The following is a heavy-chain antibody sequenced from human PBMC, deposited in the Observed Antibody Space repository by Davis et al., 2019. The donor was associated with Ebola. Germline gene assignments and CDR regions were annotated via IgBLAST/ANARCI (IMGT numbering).Heavy chain of an antibody. D-gene: IGHD1-1*01. CDR3: ARVGNGDYLDY. CDR1: GFTVSSNY. V-gene: IGHV3-53*01. CDR2: IYSGGST. J-gene: IGHJ4*02. Sequence: GESLKISCAASGFTVSSNYMSWVRQAPGKGLEWVSVIYSGGSTYYADSVKGRFTIPRDNSKNTLYLQMNSLRAEDTAVYYCARVGNGDYLDYWGQGTLVTVSS.